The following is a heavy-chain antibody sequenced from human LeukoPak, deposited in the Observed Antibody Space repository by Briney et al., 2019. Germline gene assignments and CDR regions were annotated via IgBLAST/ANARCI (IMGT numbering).Heavy chain of an antibody. CDR2: IWYDGSNK. CDR1: GFTFSSYG. V-gene: IGHV3-33*06. Sequence: GGSLRLSCAASGFTFSSYGMHWVRQAPGKGLEWVAVIWYDGSNKYYADSVKGRFTISRDNSKNTLYLQMNSLRAEDTALYYCAKLPPYDILTGYGMDVWGQGTTVTVSS. J-gene: IGHJ6*02. D-gene: IGHD3-9*01. CDR3: AKLPPYDILTGYGMDV.